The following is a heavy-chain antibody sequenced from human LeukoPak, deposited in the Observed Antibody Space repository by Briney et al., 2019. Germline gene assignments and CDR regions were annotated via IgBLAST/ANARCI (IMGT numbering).Heavy chain of an antibody. CDR2: ISSAGTT. J-gene: IGHJ4*02. D-gene: IGHD6-13*01. Sequence: PGGSLRLSCAASGFTVSSSYMSCVRQAPGKGLEWVSIISSAGTTYYADSVKGRFTISRDNSKNTVYLQVNSLRDEDTAVYYCARDLEAANTYYFDYWGQGTVVTVSS. CDR1: GFTVSSSY. V-gene: IGHV3-66*01. CDR3: ARDLEAANTYYFDY.